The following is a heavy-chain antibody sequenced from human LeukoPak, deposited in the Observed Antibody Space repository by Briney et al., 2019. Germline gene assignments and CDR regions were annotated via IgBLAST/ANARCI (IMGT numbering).Heavy chain of an antibody. J-gene: IGHJ4*02. D-gene: IGHD2/OR15-2a*01. CDR1: GDSVSSYSAA. V-gene: IGHV6-1*01. Sequence: SQTLSLTCAISGDSVSSYSAAWNWIRHSPSRGLEWLGRTYFRSTWYSDYAESVKSRLTINPDTSKNQFSLQLTSVTPEDTAVYYCARGTFLDYWGQGTLVTVSS. CDR2: TYFRSTWYS. CDR3: ARGTFLDY.